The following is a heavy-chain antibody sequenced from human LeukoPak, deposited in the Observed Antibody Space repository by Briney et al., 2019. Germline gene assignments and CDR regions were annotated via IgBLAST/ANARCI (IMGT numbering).Heavy chain of an antibody. D-gene: IGHD3-16*02. J-gene: IGHJ3*02. CDR2: VHQTGSP. V-gene: IGHV4-38-2*01. Sequence: PSETLSLTCDVSGSSVNIDQYWGWMRHSRGAGLEWIGIVHQTGSPYYNPSLGSRVSLSIDSTKNSFSLRLTSVTAADTAVYYSAMLRLGELSLLANAYDIWGQGTMVIVSS. CDR3: AMLRLGELSLLANAYDI. CDR1: GSSVNIDQY.